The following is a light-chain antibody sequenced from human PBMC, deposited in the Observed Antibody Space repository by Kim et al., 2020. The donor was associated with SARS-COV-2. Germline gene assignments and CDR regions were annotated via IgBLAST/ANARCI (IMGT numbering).Light chain of an antibody. CDR3: LLSYSGARARV. CDR2: DTS. CDR1: TGAVTSGHY. J-gene: IGLJ3*02. Sequence: QAVVTQEPSLTVSPGGTVTLTCGSSTGAVTSGHYPYWFQQKPGQAPRTLIYDTSNKHSWTPARFSDSLLGGKAALTLSGAQPEDEAEYYCLLSYSGARARVFGGWTQLTVL. V-gene: IGLV7-46*01.